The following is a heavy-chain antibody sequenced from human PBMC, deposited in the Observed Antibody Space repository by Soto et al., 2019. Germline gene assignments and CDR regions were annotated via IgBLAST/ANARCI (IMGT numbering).Heavy chain of an antibody. Sequence: LSLTCAVYGESLSGYYWSWIRQPPGKALEWIGEINHSGNTNYNPSLKSRVTISVDTSKNQLFLNLSSVTAADTAMYYCARHHVRGRTIAGAAEFWGQGTLVTVSS. CDR1: GESLSGYY. V-gene: IGHV4-34*01. CDR2: INHSGNT. D-gene: IGHD1-26*01. J-gene: IGHJ4*02. CDR3: ARHHVRGRTIAGAAEF.